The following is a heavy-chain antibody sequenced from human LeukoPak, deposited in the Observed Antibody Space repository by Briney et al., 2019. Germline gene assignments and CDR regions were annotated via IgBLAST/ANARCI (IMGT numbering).Heavy chain of an antibody. CDR1: GYTFATYF. Sequence: GASVKVSCKTFGYTFATYFMHWVRQAPGQGLEWMGYIKPNSGVTNYAQKFRGRVTMTWDTSISTAYIELSGLTSDDTAIYYCARPTYCGSNCYFNFDYWGQGTLVTASS. J-gene: IGHJ4*02. CDR2: IKPNSGVT. V-gene: IGHV1-2*02. CDR3: ARPTYCGSNCYFNFDY. D-gene: IGHD2-21*02.